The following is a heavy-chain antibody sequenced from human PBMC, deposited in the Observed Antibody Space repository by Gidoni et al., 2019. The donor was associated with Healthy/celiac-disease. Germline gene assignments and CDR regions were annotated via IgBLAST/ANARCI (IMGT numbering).Heavy chain of an antibody. CDR3: ARGAFGEFAWFDP. D-gene: IGHD3-10*01. CDR2: ISYDGSNK. V-gene: IGHV3-30-3*01. J-gene: IGHJ5*02. Sequence: QVQLVESGGGVVQPGRSLRLSCAASGFTSSSYAMHWVRQAPGKGLEWVAVISYDGSNKYYADSVKGRFTISRDNSKNTLYLQMNSLRAEDTAVYYCARGAFGEFAWFDPWGQGTLVTVSS. CDR1: GFTSSSYA.